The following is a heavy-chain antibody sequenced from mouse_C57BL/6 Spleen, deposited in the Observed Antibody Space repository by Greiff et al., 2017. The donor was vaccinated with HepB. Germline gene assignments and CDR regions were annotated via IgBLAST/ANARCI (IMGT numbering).Heavy chain of an antibody. D-gene: IGHD2-3*01. CDR2: INPGSGGT. CDR3: AKGLLLYAMDY. CDR1: GYAFTNYL. V-gene: IGHV1-54*01. J-gene: IGHJ4*01. Sequence: VQLQQSGAELVRPGTSVKVSCKASGYAFTNYLIEWVKQRPGQGLEWIGVINPGSGGTNYNEKFKGKATLTADKSSSTAYMQLSSLTSEDSAVYFCAKGLLLYAMDYWGQGTSVTVSS.